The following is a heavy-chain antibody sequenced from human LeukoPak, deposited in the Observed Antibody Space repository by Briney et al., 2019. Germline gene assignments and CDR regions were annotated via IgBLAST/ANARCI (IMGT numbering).Heavy chain of an antibody. D-gene: IGHD1-26*01. J-gene: IGHJ4*02. CDR3: AKRNTGSYSDFFDF. Sequence: GRSLRLSCAASGFTFNTYGMHWVRQAPGKGLEWVSSISHNGANTYYADSVKGRFTISRDNSKSTVYLQMHSLRAEDTALYYCAKRNTGSYSDFFDFWGQGTRVTVSS. CDR1: GFTFNTYG. V-gene: IGHV3-23*01. CDR2: ISHNGANT.